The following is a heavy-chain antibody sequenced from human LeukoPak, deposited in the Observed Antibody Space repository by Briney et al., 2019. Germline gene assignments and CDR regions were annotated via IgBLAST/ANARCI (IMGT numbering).Heavy chain of an antibody. Sequence: GGSLRLSCAASGFTFSSYATSWVRQAPGKGLEWVSAISGSGGSTYYADSVKGRFTISRDNSKNTLYLQMNSLRAEDTAVYYCAKGFKHGSWLPEIEYSSGWYLEDDYYYYYGMDVWGQGTTVTVSS. CDR1: GFTFSSYA. CDR2: ISGSGGST. J-gene: IGHJ6*02. CDR3: AKGFKHGSWLPEIEYSSGWYLEDDYYYYYGMDV. V-gene: IGHV3-23*01. D-gene: IGHD6-19*01.